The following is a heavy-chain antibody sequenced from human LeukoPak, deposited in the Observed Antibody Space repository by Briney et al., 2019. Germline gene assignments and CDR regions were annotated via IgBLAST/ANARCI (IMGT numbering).Heavy chain of an antibody. CDR2: IKGDGSEK. J-gene: IGHJ4*02. CDR3: TRDGGLYSTPSLFDY. Sequence: QPGGSLRLSCVPSGFSFSTFWMNWVRQAPGKGLEWVANIKGDGSEKYYVDSVKGRFTISRDNAKNSLYLQMNSLRAEDTAVYYCTRDGGLYSTPSLFDYWGQGNLVTVAS. D-gene: IGHD1-26*01. CDR1: GFSFSTFW. V-gene: IGHV3-7*01.